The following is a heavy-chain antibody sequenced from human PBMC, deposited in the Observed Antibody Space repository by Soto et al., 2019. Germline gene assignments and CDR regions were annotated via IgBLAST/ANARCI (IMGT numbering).Heavy chain of an antibody. CDR1: GFSFADSA. CDR3: GKGFCTGDSCYSIDDAFDI. V-gene: IGHV3-9*01. D-gene: IGHD2-15*01. CDR2: ISGNSGII. J-gene: IGHJ3*02. Sequence: EVQLVESGGGLVQPGRSLRLSCAASGFSFADSAMHWVRQAPGKGLDWVSGISGNSGIIAYADSVKGRFTISRDNAKNSLYLQMNSLRAEDSAFYYWGKGFCTGDSCYSIDDAFDIWGQGTMVTVSS.